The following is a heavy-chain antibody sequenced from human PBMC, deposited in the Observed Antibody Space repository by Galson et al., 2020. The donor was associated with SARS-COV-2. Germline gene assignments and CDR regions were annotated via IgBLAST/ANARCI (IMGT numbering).Heavy chain of an antibody. D-gene: IGHD6-13*01. CDR3: ARETDDQTSSWYDY. CDR2: LSYDGTTK. CDR1: GFALSNSA. J-gene: IGHJ4*02. V-gene: IGHV3-30*04. Sequence: QLGASLKISCAASGFALSNSAMHWVRQAPGKGLEWVAILSYDGTTKYNSDSVKGRFTISRDISKNTLYLQMNSLRPEDTAVYYCARETDDQTSSWYDYWGQGARVSVSS.